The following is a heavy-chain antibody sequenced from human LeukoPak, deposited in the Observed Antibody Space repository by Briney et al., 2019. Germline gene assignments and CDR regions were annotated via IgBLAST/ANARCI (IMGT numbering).Heavy chain of an antibody. V-gene: IGHV4-30-4*08. CDR1: GGSISSGDYY. J-gene: IGHJ4*02. CDR2: IYYSGST. Sequence: SETLSLTCTVSGGSISSGDYYWSWIRQPPGKGLEWIGYIYYSGSTYYNPSLKSRVTISVDTSKNQFSLKLSSVTAADTAVYYCARVGYIDGPPADYWGQGTLVTVSS. CDR3: ARVGYIDGPPADY. D-gene: IGHD2-15*01.